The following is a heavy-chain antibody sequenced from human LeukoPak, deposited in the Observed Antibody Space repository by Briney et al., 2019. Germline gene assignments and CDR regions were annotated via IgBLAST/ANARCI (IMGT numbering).Heavy chain of an antibody. D-gene: IGHD6-19*01. CDR1: GYTFSSYA. V-gene: IGHV3-23*01. J-gene: IGHJ6*04. Sequence: GGSLSLSCTASGYTFSSYAMNWAPQAPGEGLEWVSTFSGCAGTTYYADPVKGRFTISRDNSENTLHLQMNNLRAEDLALYYCAKRPPASGWSAMDVWGKGTTVTVSS. CDR2: FSGCAGTT. CDR3: AKRPPASGWSAMDV.